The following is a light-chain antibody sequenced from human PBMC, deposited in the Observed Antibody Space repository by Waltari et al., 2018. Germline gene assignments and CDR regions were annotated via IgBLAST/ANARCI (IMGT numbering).Light chain of an antibody. Sequence: QTVVTQEPSLSVSPGGTVTLTCALSSGSVSTTSYASWYHQTPSQAPRTLVYKSNFHSSGVASRLSGSVLGDKAALAIQGAQADDESYYYCLLYMGSGIWVFGGGPKLTVL. V-gene: IGLV8-61*01. J-gene: IGLJ3*02. CDR3: LLYMGSGIWV. CDR1: SGSVSTTSY. CDR2: KSN.